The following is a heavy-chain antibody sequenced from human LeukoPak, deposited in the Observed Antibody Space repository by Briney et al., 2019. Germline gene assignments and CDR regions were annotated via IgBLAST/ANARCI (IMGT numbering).Heavy chain of an antibody. CDR1: GDSVSSNSVA. V-gene: IGHV6-1*01. J-gene: IGHJ5*02. D-gene: IGHD2-15*01. CDR3: ARGGGYYHTWFAP. Sequence: SQTLSLTCAISGDSVSSNSVAWNWIRQSPSRGLEWLGRTYYRSKWYNDYAVSVKSRITINRDTSKNQFSLQLNSVTPEDTAVYYCARGGGYYHTWFAPWGQGTLATVSS. CDR2: TYYRSKWYN.